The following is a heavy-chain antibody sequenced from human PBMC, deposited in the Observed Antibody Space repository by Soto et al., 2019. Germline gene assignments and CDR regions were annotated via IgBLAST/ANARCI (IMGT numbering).Heavy chain of an antibody. D-gene: IGHD3-10*01. J-gene: IGHJ6*02. CDR1: GFTFSSYA. CDR2: ISGSGGST. CDR3: AKGLRGYIRYGMDV. V-gene: IGHV3-23*01. Sequence: PGGSLRLSCAASGFTFSSYAMSWVRQAPGKGLEWVSAISGSGGSTYYADSVKGRFTISRDNSKNTLYLQMNSLRAEDTAVYYCAKGLRGYIRYGMDVWGQGTTVNVSS.